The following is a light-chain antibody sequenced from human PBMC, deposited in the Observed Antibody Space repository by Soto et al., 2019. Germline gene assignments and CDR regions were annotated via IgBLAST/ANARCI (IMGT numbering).Light chain of an antibody. CDR1: SSDVGSYNL. Sequence: QSVLTQPASVSGSPGQSITISCAGTSSDVGSYNLVSWYQQHPGKAPKLMIYEASKRPSGVSNRFSGSKSGNTASLTISGPQAEDEAHYYCCSYAGSSTDVFGTGTKLTVL. V-gene: IGLV2-23*01. CDR3: CSYAGSSTDV. J-gene: IGLJ1*01. CDR2: EAS.